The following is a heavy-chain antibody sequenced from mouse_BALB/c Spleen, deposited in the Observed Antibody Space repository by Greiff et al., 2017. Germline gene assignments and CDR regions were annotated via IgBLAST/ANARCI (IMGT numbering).Heavy chain of an antibody. V-gene: IGHV1-9*01. D-gene: IGHD2-1*01. Sequence: QVQLQQSGAELMKPGASVKISCKATGYTFSSYWIEWVKQRPGHGLEWIGEILPGSGSTNYNEKFKGKATFTADTSSNTAYMQLSSLTSEDSAVYYCARRIYYGNYVDAMDYWGQGTSVTVSS. J-gene: IGHJ4*01. CDR1: GYTFSSYW. CDR3: ARRIYYGNYVDAMDY. CDR2: ILPGSGST.